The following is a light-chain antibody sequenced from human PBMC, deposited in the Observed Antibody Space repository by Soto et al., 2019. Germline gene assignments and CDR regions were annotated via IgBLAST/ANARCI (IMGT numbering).Light chain of an antibody. CDR3: AAWDDSLHGWV. CDR1: SSNIGSNT. J-gene: IGLJ3*02. Sequence: QSALTQPPSASGTPGQRVTISCSGSSSNIGSNTVNWYQQVPGTAPKLLIYSTDQRPSGVPDRFSGSRSGTSASLAISGLHSEDEDDYYCAAWDDSLHGWVFGGGTKLTVL. CDR2: STD. V-gene: IGLV1-44*01.